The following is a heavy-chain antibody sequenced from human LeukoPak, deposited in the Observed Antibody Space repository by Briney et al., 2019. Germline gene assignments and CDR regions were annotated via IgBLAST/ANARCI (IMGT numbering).Heavy chain of an antibody. J-gene: IGHJ3*02. V-gene: IGHV1-46*01. CDR3: ARDHCSSTSCYDAFDI. CDR1: GYTFTSYY. Sequence: ASVKVSCKASGYTFTSYYMHWVRQAPGQGLEWMGIINPSGGSTSYAQKFQGRVTMTRDTSTSTVYMELSSLRSEDTAVYYCARDHCSSTSCYDAFDIWGQGTMVTVSS. CDR2: INPSGGST. D-gene: IGHD2-2*01.